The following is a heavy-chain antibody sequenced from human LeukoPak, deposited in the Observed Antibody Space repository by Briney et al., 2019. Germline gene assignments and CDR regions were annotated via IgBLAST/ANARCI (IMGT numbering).Heavy chain of an antibody. CDR1: GFTVSSNY. Sequence: GGSLRLSCAASGFTVSSNYMSWVRQAPGKGLEWVSVIYSGGSTYYADSVKGRFTISRDNSKNTLYLQMNSLRAEDTAVYYCAKWDLEMATITYWGQGTLVTVSS. J-gene: IGHJ4*02. CDR2: IYSGGST. CDR3: AKWDLEMATITY. D-gene: IGHD5-24*01. V-gene: IGHV3-53*01.